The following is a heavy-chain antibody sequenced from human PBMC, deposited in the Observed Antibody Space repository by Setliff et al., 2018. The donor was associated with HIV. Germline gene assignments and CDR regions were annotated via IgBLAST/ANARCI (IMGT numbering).Heavy chain of an antibody. J-gene: IGHJ4*02. CDR2: IKQDGSER. V-gene: IGHV3-7*01. CDR3: ARNGDYDVLTGYYNFGVATLDY. Sequence: GGSLRLSCAASGLTFRSSWMSWVRQAPGKGLEWVANIKQDGSERYYADTVKGRFTIPRDNAKNSLYLQMNSLRAEDTAVYYCARNGDYDVLTGYYNFGVATLDYWGQGALVTVSS. CDR1: GLTFRSSW. D-gene: IGHD3-9*01.